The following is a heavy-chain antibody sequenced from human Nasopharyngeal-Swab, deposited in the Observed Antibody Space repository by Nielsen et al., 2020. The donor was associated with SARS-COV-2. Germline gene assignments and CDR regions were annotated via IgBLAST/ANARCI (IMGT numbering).Heavy chain of an antibody. CDR3: ARDVAGADSA. CDR2: IDTDGSTT. J-gene: IGHJ5*02. CDR1: GFTFSRYW. Sequence: GASLRLSCAASGFTFSRYWMHWVRQVPGKGLVWVSRIDTDGSTTDHADSVKGRFTISRDNAKNTLYLQMNNLRAEDTALYYCARDVAGADSAWGQGTLVTVSS. V-gene: IGHV3-74*01. D-gene: IGHD2-21*01.